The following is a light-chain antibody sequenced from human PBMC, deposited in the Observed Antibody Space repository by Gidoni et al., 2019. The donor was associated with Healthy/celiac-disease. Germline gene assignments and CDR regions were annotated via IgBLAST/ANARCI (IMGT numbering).Light chain of an antibody. CDR1: QSVSRY. V-gene: IGKV3-11*01. CDR3: QQRSNWPPPFT. J-gene: IGKJ3*01. CDR2: DAS. Sequence: EIVLTQSPATLSLSPGERATLSCRASQSVSRYLAWYQQKPGQAPRLLIYDASNRATGIPARFSGSGSGTDFTLTISSLEPEDFAVYYCQQRSNWPPPFTFGPGTKV.